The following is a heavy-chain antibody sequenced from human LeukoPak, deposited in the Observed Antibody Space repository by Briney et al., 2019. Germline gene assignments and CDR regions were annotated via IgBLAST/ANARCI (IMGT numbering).Heavy chain of an antibody. Sequence: GASVKVSFQASGYTFTGYYMHWVRQAPGQGLEWMGWINPNSGGTNYAQKFQGRVTMTRDTSIRTAYMELSRLRSDDTAVYYCARVSCYSSSCPWNYWGQATLVTVSS. CDR1: GYTFTGYY. CDR2: INPNSGGT. J-gene: IGHJ4*02. V-gene: IGHV1-2*02. CDR3: ARVSCYSSSCPWNY. D-gene: IGHD6-13*01.